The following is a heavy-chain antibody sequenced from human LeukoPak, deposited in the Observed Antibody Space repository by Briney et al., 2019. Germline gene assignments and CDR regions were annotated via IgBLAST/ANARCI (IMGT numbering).Heavy chain of an antibody. CDR3: ARDGHTYGSGSS. CDR2: ITHSGIT. V-gene: IGHV4-34*01. D-gene: IGHD3-10*01. Sequence: HPSETLSLTCAVSGGSFSGYYWSWVRQPPGKGLEWIGEITHSGITNYNPSLKSRVTTSVDTSKNQFSLKVRSVTAADTAVYYCARDGHTYGSGSSWGQGTLVTVSS. J-gene: IGHJ5*02. CDR1: GGSFSGYY.